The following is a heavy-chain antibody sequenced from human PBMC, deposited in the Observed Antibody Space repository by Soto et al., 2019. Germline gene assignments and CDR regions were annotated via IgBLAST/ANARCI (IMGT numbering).Heavy chain of an antibody. Sequence: PGGSLRLSCEGSGFIFSNAWMNWVRQAPGKGLEWVGRIKSEPNGGTTDYAAPVKGRFTVSRDDSKRTVYLQMNSLKAEDTAVYYCATGGYHFDYWGQGTLVTVS. J-gene: IGHJ4*02. V-gene: IGHV3-15*01. CDR3: ATGGYHFDY. D-gene: IGHD2-15*01. CDR2: IKSEPNGGTT. CDR1: GFIFSNAW.